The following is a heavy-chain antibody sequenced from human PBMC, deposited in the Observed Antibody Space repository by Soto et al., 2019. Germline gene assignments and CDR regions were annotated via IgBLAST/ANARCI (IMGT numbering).Heavy chain of an antibody. Sequence: ASVKVSCTASGYTFTGYAMHWVRQAPGQRLEWMGWINADNGNTNYAQKLQGRVTMTTDTSTSTAYMELRSLRSDDTAVYYCARDGGVQARFAPWGQGTLVTVSS. D-gene: IGHD2-8*02. CDR2: INADNGNT. J-gene: IGHJ5*02. CDR3: ARDGGVQARFAP. V-gene: IGHV1-18*01. CDR1: GYTFTGYA.